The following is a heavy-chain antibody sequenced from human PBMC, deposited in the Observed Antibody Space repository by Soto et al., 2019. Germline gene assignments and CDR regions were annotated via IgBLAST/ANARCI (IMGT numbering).Heavy chain of an antibody. Sequence: GESLKISCKGSGYSFSNYWIGWVRQMPGKGLEWMGIIYPGDSDTRYSPSFQGLVIISADKSISTAYLQWSGLKASDTAMHYCARSQYSSSDPDYWGQGTLVTVSS. J-gene: IGHJ4*02. V-gene: IGHV5-51*01. CDR3: ARSQYSSSDPDY. CDR1: GYSFSNYW. CDR2: IYPGDSDT. D-gene: IGHD6-13*01.